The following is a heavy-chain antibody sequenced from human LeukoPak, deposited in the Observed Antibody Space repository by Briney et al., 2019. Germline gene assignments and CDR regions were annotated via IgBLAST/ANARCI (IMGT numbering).Heavy chain of an antibody. V-gene: IGHV4-59*11. CDR3: GRTKYNPSLQRRLSISVDTSENNFSLRLTSVTAADTAVYYCARLLDNDSSVNPDTFDV. CDR1: GVSMSSPY. Sequence: PWETLTLTCTVSGVSMSSPYRRWIRQPPGKGLEWIGYIYYNGRTKYYPSPQSGGFIFANKYENNSSLLLINMPTADAAVLYYSGRTKYNPSLQRRLSISVDTSENNFSLRLTSVTAADTAVYYCARLLDNDSSVNPDTFDVWGQGTVVTVSS. D-gene: IGHD3-22*01. J-gene: IGHJ3*01. CDR2: IYYNGRT.